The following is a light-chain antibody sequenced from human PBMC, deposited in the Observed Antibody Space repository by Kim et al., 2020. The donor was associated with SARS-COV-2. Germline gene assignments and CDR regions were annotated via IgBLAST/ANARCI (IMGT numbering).Light chain of an antibody. V-gene: IGKV3-15*01. J-gene: IGKJ4*01. Sequence: VPPGERPTLSCRASQSVSSNLAWYQQKPGQAPRLLIYGASTRATGIPARFSGSGSGTEFTLTISSLQSEDFAVYYCQQYNNWPPLTFGGGTKVEI. CDR1: QSVSSN. CDR2: GAS. CDR3: QQYNNWPPLT.